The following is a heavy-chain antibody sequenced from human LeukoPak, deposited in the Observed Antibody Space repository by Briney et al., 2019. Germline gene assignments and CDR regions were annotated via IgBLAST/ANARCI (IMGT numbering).Heavy chain of an antibody. CDR2: IYYSGST. V-gene: IGHV4-59*12. D-gene: IGHD1-14*01. CDR1: GGSISSYY. Sequence: RPSETLSLTCTVSGGSISSYYWSWIRQPPGKGLEWIGYIYYSGSTNYNPSLKSRVTISVDTSKNQFSLKLSSVTAADTAVYYCARAPEYGLYYFDYWGQGTPVTVSS. CDR3: ARAPEYGLYYFDY. J-gene: IGHJ4*02.